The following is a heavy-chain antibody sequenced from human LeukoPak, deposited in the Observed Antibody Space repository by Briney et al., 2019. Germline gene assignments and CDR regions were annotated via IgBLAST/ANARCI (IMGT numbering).Heavy chain of an antibody. Sequence: PSETLSLTCTVSGGSISSYYWSWIRQPAGKGLEWIGRIYTSGSTNYNPSLKSRVTMAVDTSKNQFSLKLSSVTAADTAVYYCARVVVAVAGTNWFDPWGQGTLVTVSS. J-gene: IGHJ5*02. CDR1: GGSISSYY. CDR2: IYTSGST. CDR3: ARVVVAVAGTNWFDP. D-gene: IGHD6-19*01. V-gene: IGHV4-4*07.